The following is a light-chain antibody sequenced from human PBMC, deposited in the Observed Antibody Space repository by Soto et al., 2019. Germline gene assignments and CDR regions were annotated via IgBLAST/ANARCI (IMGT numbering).Light chain of an antibody. CDR2: GAS. J-gene: IGKJ2*01. CDR1: QSVSSSY. CDR3: QQYGSSHHT. Sequence: EIVLTQSPGTLSLSPGERATLSCRASQSVSSSYLAWYQHKPGQAPRLLIYGASSRATGIPDRFSGSGSGTDCTLTISSMEPEDFAVYYCQQYGSSHHTFGQGTKLEIK. V-gene: IGKV3-20*01.